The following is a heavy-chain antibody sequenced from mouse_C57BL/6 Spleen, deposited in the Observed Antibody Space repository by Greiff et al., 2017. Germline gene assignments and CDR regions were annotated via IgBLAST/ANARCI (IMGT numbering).Heavy chain of an antibody. Sequence: EVQGVESGGDLVKPGGSLKLSCAASGFTFSSYGMSWVRQTPDKRLEWVATISSGGSYTYYPDSVKGRFTISRHNAKNTLYLQMSSLKSEDTAMYYCARQRSSSLYYAMDYWGQGTSVTVSS. CDR3: ARQRSSSLYYAMDY. D-gene: IGHD1-1*01. J-gene: IGHJ4*01. V-gene: IGHV5-6*01. CDR2: ISSGGSYT. CDR1: GFTFSSYG.